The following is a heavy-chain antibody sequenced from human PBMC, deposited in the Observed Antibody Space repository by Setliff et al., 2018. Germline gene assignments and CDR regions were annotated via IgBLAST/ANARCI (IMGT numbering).Heavy chain of an antibody. CDR2: ISSSSSTI. CDR3: ARDAMVRGVMGWGGDFDY. Sequence: GGSLRLSCAASGFTFSSYSMNWVRQAPGKGLEWVSYISSSSSTIYYADCVKGRFTISRDNAKNSLYLQMNSLRAEDTAVYYCARDAMVRGVMGWGGDFDYWGQGTLVTVSS. J-gene: IGHJ4*02. CDR1: GFTFSSYS. D-gene: IGHD3-10*01. V-gene: IGHV3-48*04.